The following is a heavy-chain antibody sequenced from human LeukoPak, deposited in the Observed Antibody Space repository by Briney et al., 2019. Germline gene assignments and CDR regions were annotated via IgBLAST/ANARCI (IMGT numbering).Heavy chain of an antibody. Sequence: SVKVSCKASGGTFSSYVISWVRQAPGQGLEWMGGIIPIFGAANYAQKFQGRVTITADESTSTAYMELSSLRSEDTAVYYCARLTYSSSSEDYYYGMDVWGQGTTVTVSS. V-gene: IGHV1-69*13. D-gene: IGHD6-6*01. CDR3: ARLTYSSSSEDYYYGMDV. CDR1: GGTFSSYV. J-gene: IGHJ6*02. CDR2: IIPIFGAA.